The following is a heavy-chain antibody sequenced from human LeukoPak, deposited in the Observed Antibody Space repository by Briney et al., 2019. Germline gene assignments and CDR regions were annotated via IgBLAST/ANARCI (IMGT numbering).Heavy chain of an antibody. CDR2: IIPILGIA. J-gene: IGHJ4*02. CDR3: ARTNCSGGSCYTQHFDY. Sequence: SVKVSCKASGGTLSSYAISWVRQAPGQGLEWMGRIIPILGIANYAQKFQGRVTITADKSTSTAYMELSSLRSEDTAVYYCARTNCSGGSCYTQHFDYWGQGTLVTVSS. V-gene: IGHV1-69*04. D-gene: IGHD2-15*01. CDR1: GGTLSSYA.